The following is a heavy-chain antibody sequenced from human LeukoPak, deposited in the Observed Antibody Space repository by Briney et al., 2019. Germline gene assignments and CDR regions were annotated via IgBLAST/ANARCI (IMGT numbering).Heavy chain of an antibody. J-gene: IGHJ4*02. CDR2: ISYDGSNK. Sequence: SGGSLRLSCVVSRFTFSNYGMHWVRQAPGKGLEWVAIISYDGSNKFYGDSVKGRFTISRDDSKNTMYLQMNSLRAEDTAVYYCARGVGGSYYDYWGQGTLVTVSS. V-gene: IGHV3-30*03. D-gene: IGHD1-26*01. CDR1: RFTFSNYG. CDR3: ARGVGGSYYDY.